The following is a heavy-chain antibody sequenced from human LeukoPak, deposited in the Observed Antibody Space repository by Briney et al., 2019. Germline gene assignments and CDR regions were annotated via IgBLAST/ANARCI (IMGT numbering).Heavy chain of an antibody. CDR3: ATDREGDPSAYYLV. D-gene: IGHD3-22*01. V-gene: IGHV3-33*01. CDR2: IWNDGTTQ. CDR1: GFTFSNSG. J-gene: IGHJ4*02. Sequence: GGSLRLSCAASGFTFSNSGMHWVRQAPGKGLEWVAVIWNDGTTQFYADSVKGRFTISRDNSKNTLFLQMNSLRAEDSAVYYCATDREGDPSAYYLVGGQGTLITVSS.